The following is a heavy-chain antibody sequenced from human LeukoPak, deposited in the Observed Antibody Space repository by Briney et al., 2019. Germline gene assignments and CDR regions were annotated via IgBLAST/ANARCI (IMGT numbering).Heavy chain of an antibody. J-gene: IGHJ4*02. D-gene: IGHD6-25*01. CDR2: IYPRDSDT. V-gene: IGHV5-51*01. CDR1: GYKFTNYW. CDR3: ARLLAAPYYINY. Sequence: GESLKISCKGSGYKFTNYWIAWVRQMPGQGLEWLGIIYPRDSDTRYSPSFQGQVTISVDTSIDTAYLQWSGVRASDTAMYYCARLLAAPYYINYWGQGTLVTVSS.